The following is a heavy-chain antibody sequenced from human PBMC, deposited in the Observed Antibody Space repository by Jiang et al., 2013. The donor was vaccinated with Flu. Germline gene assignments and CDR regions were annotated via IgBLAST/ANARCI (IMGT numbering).Heavy chain of an antibody. D-gene: IGHD3-10*01. J-gene: IGHJ4*02. CDR2: ISGSGGST. CDR3: AKDLTPFYGSGSWALDY. CDR1: GFTFSSYA. Sequence: VQLLESGGGLVQPGGSLRLSCAASGFTFSSYAMSWVRQAPGKGLEWVSAISGSGGSTYYADSVKGRFTISRDNSKNTLYLQMNSLRAEDTAVYYCAKDLTPFYGSGSWALDYWGQGTLVTVSS. V-gene: IGHV3-23*01.